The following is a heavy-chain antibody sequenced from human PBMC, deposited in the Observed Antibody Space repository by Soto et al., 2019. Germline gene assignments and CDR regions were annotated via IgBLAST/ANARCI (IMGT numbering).Heavy chain of an antibody. J-gene: IGHJ6*02. CDR3: ARFTYSSGRDSYYYYGMDV. CDR1: RFTFSSYW. Sequence: PGGSLRLSCAAPRFTFSSYWMHWVRQAPGKGLVWVSRINSDGSSTSYADSVKGRFTISRDNAKNTLYLQMNSLRAEDTAVYYYARFTYSSGRDSYYYYGMDVWGQGTRSPSP. D-gene: IGHD6-19*01. V-gene: IGHV3-74*01. CDR2: INSDGSST.